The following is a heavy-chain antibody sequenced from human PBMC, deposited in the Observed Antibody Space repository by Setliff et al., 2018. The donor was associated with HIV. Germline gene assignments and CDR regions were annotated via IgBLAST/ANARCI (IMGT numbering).Heavy chain of an antibody. CDR1: GAPFSGFH. CDR3: ARVGTTVTTRETYKWFDP. Sequence: SETLSLTCAVYGAPFSGFHWGWIRQPPGKGLEWIGEINHSGGTNYNPSLNSRVTISVDTSKNQFSLKVSSVTAADTAVYYCARVGTTVTTRETYKWFDPWGQGTLVTVS. V-gene: IGHV4-34*01. J-gene: IGHJ5*02. D-gene: IGHD4-17*01. CDR2: INHSGGT.